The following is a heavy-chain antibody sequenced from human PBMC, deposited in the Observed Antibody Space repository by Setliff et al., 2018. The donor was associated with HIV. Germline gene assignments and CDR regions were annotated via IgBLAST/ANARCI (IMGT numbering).Heavy chain of an antibody. CDR2: IYGGGTT. D-gene: IGHD4-17*01. CDR1: GFTFSTYA. J-gene: IGHJ6*02. Sequence: PGGSLRLSCVASGFTFSTYAINWVRLAPGKGLEWVSVIYGGGTTHYADSVKGRFTISRDNSKNTLYLQMNSLRVEDTAVYYCAKEVTADYPPGDGMDVWGQGTAVTVSS. CDR3: AKEVTADYPPGDGMDV. V-gene: IGHV3-23*03.